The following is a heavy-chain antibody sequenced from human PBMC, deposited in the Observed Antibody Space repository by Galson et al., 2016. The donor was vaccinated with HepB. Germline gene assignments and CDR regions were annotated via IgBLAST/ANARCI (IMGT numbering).Heavy chain of an antibody. CDR1: GDSVRSSY. Sequence: SETLSLTCTVSGDSVRSSYWTWIRQPPGKGLEWLGCLNYNGRSHYNSSLESRVTISIDTSKNQFSLTLKSVTTADTAVYYCAREVYVYENNGYYFFDYWGRGSLVTGSS. J-gene: IGHJ4*02. CDR3: AREVYVYENNGYYFFDY. D-gene: IGHD3-22*01. V-gene: IGHV4-59*02. CDR2: LNYNGRS.